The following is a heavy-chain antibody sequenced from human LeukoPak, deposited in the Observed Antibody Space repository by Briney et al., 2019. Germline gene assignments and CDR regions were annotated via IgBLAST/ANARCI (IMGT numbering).Heavy chain of an antibody. J-gene: IGHJ4*02. CDR2: IYHSGST. D-gene: IGHD6-25*01. V-gene: IGHV4-38-2*02. CDR3: VKDSGY. Sequence: PSETLSLTCTVSGYSISSGYYWGWIRQPPGKGLEWIGSIYHSGSTYYNPSLKSPVTISVDTSKNQFSLKLSSVTAADTAVYYCVKDSGYWGRGTLVTVSS. CDR1: GYSISSGYY.